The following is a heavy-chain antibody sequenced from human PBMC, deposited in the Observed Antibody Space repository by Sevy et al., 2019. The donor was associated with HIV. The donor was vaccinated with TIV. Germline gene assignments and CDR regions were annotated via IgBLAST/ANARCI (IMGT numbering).Heavy chain of an antibody. Sequence: ASVKVSCKTSGYTFTDYYILWVRQAPAQGLEWVGRIKPNSDGTNYAQRIEGRVTMTRDASISTAYLELNRLRPDEAAVYYYSRVAARQMDVWGQGTTVTVSS. CDR3: SRVAARQMDV. CDR1: GYTFTDYY. CDR2: IKPNSDGT. D-gene: IGHD6-6*01. V-gene: IGHV1-2*06. J-gene: IGHJ6*02.